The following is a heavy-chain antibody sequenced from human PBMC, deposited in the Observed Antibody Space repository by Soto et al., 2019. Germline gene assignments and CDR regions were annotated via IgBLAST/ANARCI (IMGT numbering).Heavy chain of an antibody. V-gene: IGHV1-69*18. CDR1: GATFSGYA. J-gene: IGHJ4*02. Sequence: QVQLVQSGAEVKKPGSSVKVSCKASGATFSGYAINWVRQAPGQGLERLGRIVPIFETLNYAERFQGRVAITADESTTTVYMELNNLTHEDTAVYYCVVMGNVAVSNPRSFDYWGQGTQVTVSS. CDR2: IVPIFETL. D-gene: IGHD6-19*01. CDR3: VVMGNVAVSNPRSFDY.